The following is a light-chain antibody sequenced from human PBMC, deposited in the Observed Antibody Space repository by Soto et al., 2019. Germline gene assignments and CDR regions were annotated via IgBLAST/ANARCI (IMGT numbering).Light chain of an antibody. CDR2: DIS. J-gene: IGKJ5*01. V-gene: IGKV3-15*01. Sequence: GMTKSPASLSVSPGERATISCRASQTVSRNLAWYQQRPGQAPRLLIYDISNRATGVPARFSGSGSETEFTLTFRSLQSEDFAVDFCQPYNNWPSFGQCTRLEI. CDR1: QTVSRN. CDR3: QPYNNWPS.